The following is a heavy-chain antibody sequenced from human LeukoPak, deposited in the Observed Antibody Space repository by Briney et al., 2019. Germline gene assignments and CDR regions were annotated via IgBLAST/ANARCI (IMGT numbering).Heavy chain of an antibody. V-gene: IGHV1-24*01. J-gene: IGHJ3*02. Sequence: ASVKVSCKVSGYTLTELSMHWVRQAPGKGLEWMGGFDPEDGETIYAQKFQGRVTMTEDTSTDTAYMELSSLRSEDTAVYYCVRYYYGSGNYAFDIWGQGTMVTVSS. CDR1: GYTLTELS. CDR3: VRYYYGSGNYAFDI. CDR2: FDPEDGET. D-gene: IGHD3-10*01.